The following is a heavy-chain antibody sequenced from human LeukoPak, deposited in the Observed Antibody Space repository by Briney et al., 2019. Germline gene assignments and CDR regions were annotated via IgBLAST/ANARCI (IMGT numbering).Heavy chain of an antibody. D-gene: IGHD6-19*01. CDR2: ISYDGRDN. CDR1: GFTFSNYG. CDR3: AKSLYDESGWYYFDY. Sequence: GRSLRLSCAASGFTFSNYGMHWVRQAPGKGLEWLAVISYDGRDNYCADSVKGRFSISRDNPKNILNLQMNSLRVEDTAVYYCAKSLYDESGWYYFDYWGQGTLVTSPQ. V-gene: IGHV3-30*18. J-gene: IGHJ4*02.